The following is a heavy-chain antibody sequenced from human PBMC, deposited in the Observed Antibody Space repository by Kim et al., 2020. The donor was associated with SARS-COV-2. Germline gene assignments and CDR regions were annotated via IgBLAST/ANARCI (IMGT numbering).Heavy chain of an antibody. CDR2: IYYSGST. Sequence: SETLSLTCTVSGGSISSGGYYWSWIRQHPGKGLEWIGYIYYSGSTYYNPSLKSRVTISVDTSKNQFSLKLSSVTAADTAVYYCAREQEVMATKPPRYYYYYGMDVWGQGTTVTVSS. V-gene: IGHV4-31*03. D-gene: IGHD2-21*01. CDR3: AREQEVMATKPPRYYYYYGMDV. J-gene: IGHJ6*02. CDR1: GGSISSGGYY.